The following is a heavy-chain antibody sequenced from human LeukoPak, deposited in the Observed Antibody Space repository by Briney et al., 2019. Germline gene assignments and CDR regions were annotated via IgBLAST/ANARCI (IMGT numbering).Heavy chain of an antibody. CDR1: GGTFSSYA. Sequence: ASVKVSCKASGGTFSSYAIRWVRQAPGQGLEWMGGIIPIFGTANYAQKFQGRVTITADESTSTAYMELSSLRSEDTAVYYCARASRSFVWATFDYWGQGTLVTVSS. D-gene: IGHD1-26*01. CDR2: IIPIFGTA. J-gene: IGHJ4*02. V-gene: IGHV1-69*13. CDR3: ARASRSFVWATFDY.